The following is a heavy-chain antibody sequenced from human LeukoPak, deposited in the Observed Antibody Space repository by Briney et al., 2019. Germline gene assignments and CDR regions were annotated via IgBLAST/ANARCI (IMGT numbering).Heavy chain of an antibody. CDR1: GFTFHDYD. CDR2: MSWNSGSI. Sequence: GGSLTLSCAVSGFTFHDYDMHWLRQAPGKGLEWVSGMSWNSGSIGYAESVKGRFTISRDNTKNSLYLQMNSLRAEDMTLYYCAKDTQYDFWSGYWDYWGQGTLVTVSS. J-gene: IGHJ4*02. V-gene: IGHV3-9*03. CDR3: AKDTQYDFWSGYWDY. D-gene: IGHD3-3*01.